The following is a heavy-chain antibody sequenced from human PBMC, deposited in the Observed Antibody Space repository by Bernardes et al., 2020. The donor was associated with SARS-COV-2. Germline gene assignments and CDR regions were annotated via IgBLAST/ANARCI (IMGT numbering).Heavy chain of an antibody. Sequence: SETLSLTCTVSGCSISSNRYYCGWIRQPTGKGLEWIGSIYYSGSTYYNPSLKSRVTISVDTSKNQFSLKLSSVTAADTAVYYCARQGGYSSSSGAFDPWGQGTLVTVSS. CDR3: ARQGGYSSSSGAFDP. CDR1: GCSISSNRYY. J-gene: IGHJ5*02. D-gene: IGHD6-6*01. CDR2: IYYSGST. V-gene: IGHV4-39*01.